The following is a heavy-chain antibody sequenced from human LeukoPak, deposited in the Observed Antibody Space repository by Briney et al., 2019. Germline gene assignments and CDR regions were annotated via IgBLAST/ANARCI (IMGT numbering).Heavy chain of an antibody. D-gene: IGHD2-2*01. CDR3: ARERVHYCSSTSCYVERTSYYMDV. J-gene: IGHJ6*03. V-gene: IGHV3-30*04. Sequence: GGSPRLSCAASGFTFSSYAMHWVRQAPGKGLEWVAVISYDGSNKYYADSVKGRFTISRDNSKNTLYLQMNSLRAEDTAVYYCARERVHYCSSTSCYVERTSYYMDVWGKGTTVTVSS. CDR1: GFTFSSYA. CDR2: ISYDGSNK.